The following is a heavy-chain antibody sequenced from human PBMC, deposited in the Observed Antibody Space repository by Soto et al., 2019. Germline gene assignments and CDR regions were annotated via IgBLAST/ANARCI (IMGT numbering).Heavy chain of an antibody. CDR3: ARDLLNYGGNSGSEYFQH. D-gene: IGHD4-17*01. CDR2: ISSSSSTI. CDR1: GFTFSSYS. Sequence: EVQLVESGGGLVQPGGSLRLSCAASGFTFSSYSMNWVRKAPGKGLEWVSYISSSSSTIYYADSVKGRFTISRDNAKNSLYLQMNSLRDEDTAVYYCARDLLNYGGNSGSEYFQHWGQGTLVTVSS. V-gene: IGHV3-48*02. J-gene: IGHJ1*01.